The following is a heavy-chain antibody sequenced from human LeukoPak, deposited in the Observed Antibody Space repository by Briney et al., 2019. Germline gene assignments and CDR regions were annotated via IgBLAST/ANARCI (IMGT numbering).Heavy chain of an antibody. CDR1: GFTVSSNY. J-gene: IGHJ6*02. CDR2: IYSGGST. D-gene: IGHD6-19*01. V-gene: IGHV3-66*01. Sequence: GGSLRLSCAASGFTVSSNYMSWVRQAPGKGLEWVSVIYSGGSTYYADSVKGRFTISRDNSKNTLYPQMNSLRAEDTAVYYCARDLTWLVQDGMDVWGQGTTVTVSS. CDR3: ARDLTWLVQDGMDV.